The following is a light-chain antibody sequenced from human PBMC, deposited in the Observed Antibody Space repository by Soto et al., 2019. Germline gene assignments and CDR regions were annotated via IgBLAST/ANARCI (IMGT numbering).Light chain of an antibody. CDR3: QQYNNWPPT. Sequence: EIVMTQSPATLSVSPGERATLSCRASQSVRSNLAWYQQKPGQAPRLLIYGASTRATGIPARFSGSGSGTEFTLTISSLQSEDVAVYYCQQYNNWPPTLGQGTKVDIK. CDR1: QSVRSN. V-gene: IGKV3-15*01. J-gene: IGKJ1*01. CDR2: GAS.